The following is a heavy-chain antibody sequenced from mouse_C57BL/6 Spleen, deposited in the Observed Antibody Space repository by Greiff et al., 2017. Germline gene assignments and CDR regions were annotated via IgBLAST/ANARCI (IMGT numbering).Heavy chain of an antibody. Sequence: QVQLQQSGAELVKPGASVKISCKASGYAFSSYWMNWVKQRPGKGLEWIGQIYPGDGDTNYNGKFKGKATLTADKSSSTAYMQLSSLTSEYSAVYFCARSKTGTYFDYWGQGTTLTVSS. D-gene: IGHD4-1*01. CDR1: GYAFSSYW. CDR2: IYPGDGDT. J-gene: IGHJ2*01. CDR3: ARSKTGTYFDY. V-gene: IGHV1-80*01.